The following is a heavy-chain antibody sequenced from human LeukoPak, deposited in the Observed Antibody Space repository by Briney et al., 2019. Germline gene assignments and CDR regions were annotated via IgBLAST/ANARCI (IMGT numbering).Heavy chain of an antibody. CDR3: ARVWDTTWGYFDY. CDR2: INPSGGST. D-gene: IGHD1-26*01. J-gene: IGHJ4*02. Sequence: ASVKVSCKASGYTFTSYYMHWVRQAPGQGLEWMGIINPSGGSTSYAQKFQGRVTMTRDTSTSTAYMELSRLRSDDTAVYYCARVWDTTWGYFDYWGQGTLVTVSS. V-gene: IGHV1-46*01. CDR1: GYTFTSYY.